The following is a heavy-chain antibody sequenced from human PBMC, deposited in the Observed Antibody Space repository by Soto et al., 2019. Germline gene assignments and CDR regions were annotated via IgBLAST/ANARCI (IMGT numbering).Heavy chain of an antibody. CDR3: AKDLKAKARPNTFDY. CDR2: ISGSGGST. CDR1: GFTFSSYA. J-gene: IGHJ4*02. D-gene: IGHD6-6*01. V-gene: IGHV3-23*01. Sequence: PVGSLRLSGAASGFTFSSYAMSWVRQAPGKGLEWVSAISGSGGSTYYADSVKGRFTISRDNSKNTLYLQMNSLRAEDTAVYYCAKDLKAKARPNTFDYWGQGTLVTVSS.